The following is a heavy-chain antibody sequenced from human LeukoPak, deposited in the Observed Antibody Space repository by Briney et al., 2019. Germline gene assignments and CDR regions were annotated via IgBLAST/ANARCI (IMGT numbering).Heavy chain of an antibody. CDR2: ISSTGSYI. D-gene: IGHD6-13*01. V-gene: IGHV3-21*01. Sequence: TGGSLRLSCVASGFTFSSYGLKWVRQAPGKGLEWVSSISSTGSYIYYADSVKGRFIISRDNANNSLFLQMNSLRVEDTAVYYCAKDRSDSSNWYLGDYWGQGTLVTVSS. CDR3: AKDRSDSSNWYLGDY. CDR1: GFTFSSYG. J-gene: IGHJ4*02.